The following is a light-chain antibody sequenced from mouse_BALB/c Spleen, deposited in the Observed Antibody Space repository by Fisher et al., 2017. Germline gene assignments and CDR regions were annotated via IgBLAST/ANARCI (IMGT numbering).Light chain of an antibody. V-gene: IGKV4-63*01. CDR1: SSVSY. J-gene: IGKJ5*01. CDR2: DTS. CDR3: QQWSSNPPT. Sequence: DIVITQSTAIMSASLGERVTMTCSASSSVSYMHWYQQKSSTSPKLWIYDTSKLASGVPGRFSGSGSGNSYSLTISSMEAEDVATYYCQQWSSNPPTFGAGTKLELK.